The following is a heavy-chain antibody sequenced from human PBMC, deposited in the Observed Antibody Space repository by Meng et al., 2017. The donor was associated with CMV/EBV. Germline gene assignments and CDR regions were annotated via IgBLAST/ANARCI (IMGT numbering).Heavy chain of an antibody. V-gene: IGHV4-4*02. D-gene: IGHD3-10*01. CDR1: SISSSNW. Sequence: SISSSNWWSWVRQPTGKGLEWIGEIYHSGSTNYNPSLKSRVTISVDKSKNQFSLKLSSVTAADTAVYYCARLTYGSGSYYPAVGFDYWGQGTLVTVSS. CDR2: IYHSGST. J-gene: IGHJ4*02. CDR3: ARLTYGSGSYYPAVGFDY.